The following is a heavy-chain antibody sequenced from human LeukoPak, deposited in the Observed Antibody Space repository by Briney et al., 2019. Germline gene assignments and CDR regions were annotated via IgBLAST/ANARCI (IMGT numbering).Heavy chain of an antibody. CDR2: ISAYNGNT. D-gene: IGHD2-21*01. J-gene: IGHJ6*02. Sequence: ASVRVSCKASGYTFTSYGISWVRQAPGQGLEWMGWISAYNGNTNYAQKLQGRVTMTTDTSTSTAYMELSSLRSEDTAVYYCARVDWVKYGMDVWGQGTTVTVSS. CDR1: GYTFTSYG. V-gene: IGHV1-18*01. CDR3: ARVDWVKYGMDV.